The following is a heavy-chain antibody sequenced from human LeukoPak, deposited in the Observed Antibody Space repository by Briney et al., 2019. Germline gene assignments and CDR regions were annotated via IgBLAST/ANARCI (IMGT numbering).Heavy chain of an antibody. V-gene: IGHV3-33*08. Sequence: GGSLRLSCAASGFTFSSYGMHWVRQAPGKGLEWVAFIWNDGSNQNYADSVKGRFTISRDNSKKMVYVQMNSLRVDDTAVYYCARDWYYDSAGYFPYWGLGTLVTVSS. CDR3: ARDWYYDSAGYFPY. CDR1: GFTFSSYG. CDR2: IWNDGSNQ. J-gene: IGHJ4*02. D-gene: IGHD3-22*01.